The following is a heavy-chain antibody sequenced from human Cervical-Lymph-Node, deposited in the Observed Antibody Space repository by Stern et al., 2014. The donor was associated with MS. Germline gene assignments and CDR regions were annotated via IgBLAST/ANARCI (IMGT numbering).Heavy chain of an antibody. CDR3: ARGELKEGLVRGMDV. CDR2: IIPIFGTA. V-gene: IGHV1-69*01. J-gene: IGHJ6*02. CDR1: GGTISSYA. D-gene: IGHD1-26*01. Sequence: VQLVESGAEVKKHGASGKVAWKGSGGTISSYAIRWVGQAPGQGLEWKGGIIPIFGTANYAQKFQGSVTISADESTSTAYMELSSLRSEDTAVYYCARGELKEGLVRGMDVWAQGPTVTVSS.